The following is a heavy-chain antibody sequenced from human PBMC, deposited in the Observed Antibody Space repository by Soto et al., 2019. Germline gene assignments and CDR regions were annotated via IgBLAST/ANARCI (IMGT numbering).Heavy chain of an antibody. Sequence: PWGSRRLSCAASGFTFNNSWMKWVGQAPGKGLEWVGRIKSKTGGGTTDYAAPVKGRFTISRDDSKNTLYLQMNSLKTEDTAVYYCTTDGPIMVRANWFDPWGQGTLVTVSS. CDR1: GFTFNNSW. CDR2: IKSKTGGGTT. D-gene: IGHD3-10*01. V-gene: IGHV3-15*07. J-gene: IGHJ5*02. CDR3: TTDGPIMVRANWFDP.